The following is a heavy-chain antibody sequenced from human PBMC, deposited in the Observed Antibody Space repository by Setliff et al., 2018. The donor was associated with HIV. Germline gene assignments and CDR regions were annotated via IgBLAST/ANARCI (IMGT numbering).Heavy chain of an antibody. CDR1: GGTFSSYD. J-gene: IGHJ6*03. D-gene: IGHD3-22*01. CDR3: ARARRDSYDRGRRNHYYIDV. V-gene: IGHV1-8*02. CDR2: MNPNSGNT. Sequence: ASVKVSCKPSGGTFSSYDINWVRQATGQGLEWMGWMNPNSGNTGYAQKFQGRVTMTRDTSISTAYMELNNLKFEDTAVYYCARARRDSYDRGRRNHYYIDVWGKGTTVTVSS.